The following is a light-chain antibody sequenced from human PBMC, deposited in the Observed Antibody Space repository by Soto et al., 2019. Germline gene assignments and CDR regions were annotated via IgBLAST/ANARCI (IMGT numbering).Light chain of an antibody. CDR1: SSDVGGYNY. V-gene: IGLV2-8*01. J-gene: IGLJ1*01. CDR2: EVS. CDR3: SSYAGSTRYV. Sequence: QSALTQPPSASGSPGQSVTISCTGTSSDVGGYNYVSWYQQHPGKAPKLMIYEVSKRPSGVPDRFSGSKSGNTASLTVSGLQAEDEADYYCSSYAGSTRYVFGTGTQLT.